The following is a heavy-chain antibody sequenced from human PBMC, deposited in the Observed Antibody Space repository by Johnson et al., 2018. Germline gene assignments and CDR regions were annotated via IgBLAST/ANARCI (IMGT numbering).Heavy chain of an antibody. CDR3: AKGRTMIVVVLCET. D-gene: IGHD3-22*01. J-gene: IGHJ3*01. CDR2: ISDSGDST. Sequence: EVQLLESGGCLVQPGGSLRLSCAASGFTFSSYAMSLVRQAPGKGLEWVSGISDSGDSTYYADSVRGRFTISRDNSKNTLYLQMNSLRAEDTAVYYCAKGRTMIVVVLCETWGQGTMVTVSS. V-gene: IGHV3-23*01. CDR1: GFTFSSYA.